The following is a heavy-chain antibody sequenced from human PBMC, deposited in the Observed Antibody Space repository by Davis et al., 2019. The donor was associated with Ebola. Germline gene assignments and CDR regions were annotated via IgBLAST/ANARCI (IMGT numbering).Heavy chain of an antibody. Sequence: ASVKVSCKASGYNFMRYGISWVRQAPGQGLEWMGWISPSSGNTRYAKKVQGRVTMTTDTFTTTAYMELRSLRSDDTAVYYCARGDCSGGSCYSWDYWGQGTLVSVSS. V-gene: IGHV1-18*01. J-gene: IGHJ4*02. D-gene: IGHD2-15*01. CDR2: ISPSSGNT. CDR1: GYNFMRYG. CDR3: ARGDCSGGSCYSWDY.